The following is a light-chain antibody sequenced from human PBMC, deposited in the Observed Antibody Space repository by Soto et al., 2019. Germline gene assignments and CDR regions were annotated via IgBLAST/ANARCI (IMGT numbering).Light chain of an antibody. J-gene: IGKJ4*02. CDR2: DAS. V-gene: IGKV3-11*01. Sequence: EIVLTQSPATLSLSPGERAALSCRASQSVSSHLAWYQQKPGQAPSLLIYDASNRDTGIPPRFSGSGSGTDFTLIISSLQPEDLAVYYCQQRSNWPLTFGGGTKVEIK. CDR1: QSVSSH. CDR3: QQRSNWPLT.